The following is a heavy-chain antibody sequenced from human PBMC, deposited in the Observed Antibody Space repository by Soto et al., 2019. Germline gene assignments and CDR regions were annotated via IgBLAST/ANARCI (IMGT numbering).Heavy chain of an antibody. J-gene: IGHJ6*02. D-gene: IGHD3-10*01. CDR3: AITMVRGVIGGMDV. CDR1: GYTFTGYY. Sequence: QVQLVQSGAEVKKPGASVKVSCKASGYTFTGYYMHWVRQAPGQGLEWMGWINPNSGGTNYAQKFQGWVTMTRDTSLSTAYMELSRLRSDDTAVYYCAITMVRGVIGGMDVWGQGTTVTVSS. V-gene: IGHV1-2*04. CDR2: INPNSGGT.